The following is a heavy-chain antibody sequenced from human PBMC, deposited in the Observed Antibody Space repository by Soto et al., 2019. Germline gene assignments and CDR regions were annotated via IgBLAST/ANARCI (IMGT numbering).Heavy chain of an antibody. V-gene: IGHV5-10-1*01. J-gene: IGHJ6*02. CDR1: GYSFTSYW. D-gene: IGHD2-15*01. CDR3: ARLGYCSGGSCYRSLYYYYGMDV. CDR2: IDPSDSYT. Sequence: AVNISCKGSGYSFTSYWIILVRQMPGKSLDLMGRIDPSDSYTNYSPSFQGHVTISADKSISTAYLQWSSLKASDTAMYYCARLGYCSGGSCYRSLYYYYGMDVWGQGTTVTSP.